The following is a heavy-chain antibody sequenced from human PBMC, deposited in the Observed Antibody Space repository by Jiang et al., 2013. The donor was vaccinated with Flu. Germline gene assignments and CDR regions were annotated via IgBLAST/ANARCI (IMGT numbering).Heavy chain of an antibody. Sequence: QTLSLTCSISGDGISSNSAAWNWIRQSPSRGPEWLGRTYYRSKWYNDYAESVKSRITIKADTSKNLISLQLNSVTPEDTAVYSCARGGENWGSRWYFDLWGRGTLVTVAS. CDR1: GDGISSNSAA. J-gene: IGHJ2*01. V-gene: IGHV6-1*01. D-gene: IGHD7-27*01. CDR3: ARGGENWGSRWYFDL. CDR2: TYYRSKWYN.